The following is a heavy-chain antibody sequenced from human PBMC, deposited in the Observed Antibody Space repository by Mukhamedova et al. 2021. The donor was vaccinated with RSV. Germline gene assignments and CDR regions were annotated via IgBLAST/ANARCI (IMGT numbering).Heavy chain of an antibody. CDR2: INHSGST. Sequence: GEINHSGSTNYNPSLKSRVTISVDTSKNQFSLKLSSVTAADTAVYYCASVRHDIFTVYAFDICGQWTMVTLSS. CDR3: ASVRHDIFTVYAFDI. V-gene: IGHV4-34*01. J-gene: IGHJ3*02. D-gene: IGHD3-9*01.